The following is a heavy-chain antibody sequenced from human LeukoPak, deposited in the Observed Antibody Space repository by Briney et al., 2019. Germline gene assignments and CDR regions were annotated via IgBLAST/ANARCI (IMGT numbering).Heavy chain of an antibody. CDR3: SKHSRDGYQLEGPF. Sequence: SETLSLTCSVSGGSVSNSGYYWGWIRQPPGKGLEWIGSIYYSGSTYYNPSLKSRVTISVDTSKNPFSLKLSSVPAADTAFYFLSKHSRDGYQLEGPFWGQGTLVTVSS. J-gene: IGHJ4*02. V-gene: IGHV4-39*01. CDR1: GGSVSNSGYY. D-gene: IGHD5-24*01. CDR2: IYYSGST.